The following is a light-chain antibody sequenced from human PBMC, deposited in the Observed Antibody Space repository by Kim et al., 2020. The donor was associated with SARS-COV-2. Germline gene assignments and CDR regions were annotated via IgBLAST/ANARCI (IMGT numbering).Light chain of an antibody. CDR2: KVS. V-gene: IGKV2-30*02. CDR1: QSLVHSDGDTY. Sequence: DIVMTQSPLSLPVTLGQPASISCRSSQSLVHSDGDTYLNWFQQRPGQSPRRLIYKVSNRDFGVPDRFSGSGSGTDFTLKISRVEADDVGVYLCMQSSTWPPYTFGQGTKLDI. J-gene: IGKJ2*01. CDR3: MQSSTWPPYT.